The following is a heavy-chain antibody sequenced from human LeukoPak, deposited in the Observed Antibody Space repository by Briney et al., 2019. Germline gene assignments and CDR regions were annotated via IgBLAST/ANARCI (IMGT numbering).Heavy chain of an antibody. CDR1: GYTFTSYG. D-gene: IGHD1-26*01. CDR3: ARVRSGSYWYYFDY. J-gene: IGHJ4*02. CDR2: ISDYNGNT. V-gene: IGHV1-18*01. Sequence: ASVKVACKASGYTFTSYGIGWVRQAPGQGLEWMGWISDYNGNTNYAQKLQGRVTMTTDTSTSTAYMELRSLRSDDTAVYYCARVRSGSYWYYFDYWGQGTLVTVSS.